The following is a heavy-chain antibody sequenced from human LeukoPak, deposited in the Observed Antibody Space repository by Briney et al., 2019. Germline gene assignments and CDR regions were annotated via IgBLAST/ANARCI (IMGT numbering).Heavy chain of an antibody. CDR1: GFTFSNSA. D-gene: IGHD2-21*02. CDR3: ARALNGDCGGDCRTFDP. CDR2: IVVGSGNT. J-gene: IGHJ5*02. Sequence: SVKVSCKASGFTFSNSAVQWVRQARGQRLEWIGWIVVGSGNTNHAQKFQERVTITRDMSTSTAYMELSSLRSEDTAVYYCARALNGDCGGDCRTFDPWGQGTLVTVSS. V-gene: IGHV1-58*01.